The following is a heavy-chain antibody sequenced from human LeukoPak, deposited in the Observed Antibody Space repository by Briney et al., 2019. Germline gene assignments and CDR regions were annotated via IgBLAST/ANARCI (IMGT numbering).Heavy chain of an antibody. CDR1: GYTFTGYY. CDR2: INSNSGGT. Sequence: GASVKVSCKASGYTFTGYYMHWVRQAPGQGLEWMGWINSNSGGTNYAQKFQDRVTMTRDTSISTAYMELSRLRSDDTAVYYCARGARQLWFGELSHNWFDPWGQGTLVTVSS. V-gene: IGHV1-2*02. CDR3: ARGARQLWFGELSHNWFDP. D-gene: IGHD3-10*01. J-gene: IGHJ5*02.